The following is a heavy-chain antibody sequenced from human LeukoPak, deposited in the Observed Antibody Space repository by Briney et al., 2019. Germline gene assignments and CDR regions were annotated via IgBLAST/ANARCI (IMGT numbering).Heavy chain of an antibody. Sequence: SGTLSLTCAVSGGSISSSNWWSWVRQPPGKGLEWIGEIYHSGSTNYNPSLKSRVTISVDTSKNQFSLKLSSVTAADTALYYCARAGDYYYSYMDVWGKGTTVTVSS. D-gene: IGHD1-1*01. V-gene: IGHV4-4*02. CDR2: IYHSGST. CDR1: GGSISSSNW. CDR3: ARAGDYYYSYMDV. J-gene: IGHJ6*03.